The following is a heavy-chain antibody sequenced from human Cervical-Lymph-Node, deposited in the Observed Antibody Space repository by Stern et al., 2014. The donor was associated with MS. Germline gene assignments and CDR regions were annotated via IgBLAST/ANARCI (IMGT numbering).Heavy chain of an antibody. CDR3: ALSSETSDRWYSLGYDL. Sequence: QVQLVQSGAEVTKPGSSVKVSCKASGGNFSKFPSSWVRQAPGKGLEWMGGILPVFGTPAYAQEFRGRVTITADVSTSTVYMELSSLRSDDTAVYYCALSSETSDRWYSLGYDLWGQGTLVTVSS. V-gene: IGHV1-69*12. D-gene: IGHD6-13*01. CDR2: ILPVFGTP. CDR1: GGNFSKFP. J-gene: IGHJ5*02.